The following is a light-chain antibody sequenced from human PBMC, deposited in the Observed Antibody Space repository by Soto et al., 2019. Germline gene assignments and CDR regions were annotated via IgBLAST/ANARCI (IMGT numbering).Light chain of an antibody. J-gene: IGKJ5*01. CDR1: QSISSY. V-gene: IGKV3D-15*01. CDR2: YIS. CDR3: QQHDQWPIT. Sequence: EIVMTQSPATLSLSPGERATLSCRASQSISSYLAWYQQKPGQAPRLLIYYISTRATGIPARFSGSGSGTEFTLTINSLQSEDSAVYYCQQHDQWPITFGQGTRLENK.